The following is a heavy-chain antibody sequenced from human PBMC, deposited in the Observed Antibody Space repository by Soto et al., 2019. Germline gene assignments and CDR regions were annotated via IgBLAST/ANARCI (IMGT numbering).Heavy chain of an antibody. J-gene: IGHJ4*02. CDR1: GFTFSSYA. CDR3: ASRKASRIAVAGY. D-gene: IGHD6-19*01. V-gene: IGHV3-23*01. CDR2: ISGSGGST. Sequence: AGGSLRLSCAASGFTFSSYAMSWVRQAPGKGLEWVSAISGSGGSTYYVDSVKGRFTVSRDNSKNTLYLQMNSLRAEDTAVYYCASRKASRIAVAGYWGLGTLVTVSS.